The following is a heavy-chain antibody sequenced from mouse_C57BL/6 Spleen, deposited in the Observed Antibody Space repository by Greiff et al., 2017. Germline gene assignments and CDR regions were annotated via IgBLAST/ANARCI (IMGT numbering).Heavy chain of an antibody. CDR1: GFNIKDDY. CDR2: IDPENGDT. D-gene: IGHD1-1*01. Sequence: VQLKQSGAELVRPGASVKLSCTASGFNIKDDYMHWVKQRPEQGLEWIGWIDPENGDTEYASKFQGKATITAETSSNTAYLQLSSLTSEDTAVYYCTTGSSLAYWGQGTLVTVSA. J-gene: IGHJ3*01. V-gene: IGHV14-4*01. CDR3: TTGSSLAY.